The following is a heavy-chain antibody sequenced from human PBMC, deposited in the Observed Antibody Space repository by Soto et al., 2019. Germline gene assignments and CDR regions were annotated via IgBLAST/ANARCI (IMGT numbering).Heavy chain of an antibody. CDR2: IWYDGSNK. D-gene: IGHD1-26*01. CDR1: GFTFSSYG. Sequence: QVQLVESGGGVVQPGRSLRLSCAASGFTFSSYGMHWVRQAPGKGLEWVAVIWYDGSNKYYADSVKGRFTISRDNSKNTLYLQMHSLRAEDTAVYYCARAKAYSGSYYLGFDYWGQGTLVTVSS. V-gene: IGHV3-33*01. CDR3: ARAKAYSGSYYLGFDY. J-gene: IGHJ4*02.